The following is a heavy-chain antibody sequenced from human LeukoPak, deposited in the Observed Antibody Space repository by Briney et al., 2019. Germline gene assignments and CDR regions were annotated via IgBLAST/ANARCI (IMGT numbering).Heavy chain of an antibody. D-gene: IGHD3-9*01. CDR3: ANSDWFAFDI. CDR2: IYNSGST. J-gene: IGHJ3*02. V-gene: IGHV4-61*05. Sequence: SETLSLTCTVSGGSISSSSYYWGWIRQPPGKGLEWIGYIYNSGSTNYNPSLKNRVTISVDTSKNQFSLKLSSVTAADTAAYYCANSDWFAFDIWGQGTVVTVSS. CDR1: GGSISSSSYY.